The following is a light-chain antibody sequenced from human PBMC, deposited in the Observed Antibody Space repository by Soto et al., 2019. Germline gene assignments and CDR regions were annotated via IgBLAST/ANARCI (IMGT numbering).Light chain of an antibody. J-gene: IGLJ2*01. CDR3: CSYAGRSTPVL. CDR1: SGDVGSYNL. Sequence: QSVLTQPASVSGSPGQSITISCTGTSGDVGSYNLVSWYQQHPGKAPKLMIYEGSERPSGVSDRFSGSKSGNTASLTISGLQAEDEADYYCCSYAGRSTPVLFGGGTKVTVL. CDR2: EGS. V-gene: IGLV2-23*01.